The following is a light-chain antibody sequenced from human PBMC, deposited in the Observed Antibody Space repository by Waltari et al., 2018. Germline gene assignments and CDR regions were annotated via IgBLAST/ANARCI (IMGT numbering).Light chain of an antibody. Sequence: DIVMTQSPDSLAVSLGERATINCKSSQSVLYNSNNKNYLAWYQQKPGQPPQLLIYWASTRESGVPDLFSGGASGTDFTPTISSLQAEDVAVYYCQQYYSTITFGQGTRLEIK. V-gene: IGKV4-1*01. J-gene: IGKJ5*01. CDR1: QSVLYNSNNKNY. CDR3: QQYYSTIT. CDR2: WAS.